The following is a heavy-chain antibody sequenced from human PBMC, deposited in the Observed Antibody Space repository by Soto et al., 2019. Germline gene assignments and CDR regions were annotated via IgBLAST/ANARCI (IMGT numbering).Heavy chain of an antibody. CDR3: VKDPVSGGXGGAWFDY. J-gene: IGHJ4*02. CDR2: MSGNGGRI. Sequence: EVQLLESGGGLVQPGGSLRLSCAVSGFTFSNYVMTWVRQAPGKGLEWVSLMSGNGGRILYADSVKGRFTISRDNSKNTLYLQMNSLRLEDTAVYYCVKDPVSGGXGGAWFDYWGQGTLVTVSS. V-gene: IGHV3-23*01. CDR1: GFTFSNYV. D-gene: IGHD2-8*02.